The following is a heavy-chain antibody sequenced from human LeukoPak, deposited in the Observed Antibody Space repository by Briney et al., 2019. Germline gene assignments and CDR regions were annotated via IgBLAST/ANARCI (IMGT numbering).Heavy chain of an antibody. V-gene: IGHV3-7*01. D-gene: IGHD3-22*01. CDR2: IKQDGSEK. CDR1: GFTVSSNY. CDR3: ARRLRDITMIVVVTPGLDY. Sequence: PGGSLRLSCAASGFTVSSNYMSWVRQAPGKGLEWVANIKQDGSEKYYVDSVKGRFTISRDNAKNSLYLQMNNLRVEDTAVYYCARRLRDITMIVVVTPGLDYWGQGTLVTVSS. J-gene: IGHJ4*02.